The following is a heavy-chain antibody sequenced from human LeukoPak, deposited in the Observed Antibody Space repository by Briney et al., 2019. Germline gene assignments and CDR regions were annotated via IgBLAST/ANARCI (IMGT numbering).Heavy chain of an antibody. Sequence: SETLSLSCAVYGGSFSGYYWSWIRQPAGKGLEWIGEINHSGSTNYNPSLKSRVTISVDTSKNQFSLKLSSVTAADTAVYYCARGQPLYSSGWYVNYWGQGTLVTVSS. CDR3: ARGQPLYSSGWYVNY. V-gene: IGHV4-34*01. CDR2: INHSGST. D-gene: IGHD6-19*01. CDR1: GGSFSGYY. J-gene: IGHJ4*02.